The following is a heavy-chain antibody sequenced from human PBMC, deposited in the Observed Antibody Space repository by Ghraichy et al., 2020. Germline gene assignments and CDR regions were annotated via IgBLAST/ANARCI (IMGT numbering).Heavy chain of an antibody. Sequence: ASVKVSCKVSGYTLTELSMHWVRQVPGKGLEWMGGFDPEDGETIYAQKFQGRVTMTEDTSTDTAYMELSSLRSEDTAVYYCAVLSVGTLLWFGELRPGFDYWGQGTLVTVSS. V-gene: IGHV1-24*01. CDR3: AVLSVGTLLWFGELRPGFDY. J-gene: IGHJ4*02. CDR2: FDPEDGET. CDR1: GYTLTELS. D-gene: IGHD3-10*01.